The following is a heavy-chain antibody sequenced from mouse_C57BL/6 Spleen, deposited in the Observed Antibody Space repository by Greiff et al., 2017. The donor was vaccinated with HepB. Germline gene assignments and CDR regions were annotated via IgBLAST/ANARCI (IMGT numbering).Heavy chain of an antibody. D-gene: IGHD1-1*01. CDR2: INPNNGGT. CDR3: ARSRHYYGSSFFDY. V-gene: IGHV1-22*01. CDR1: GYTFTDYN. Sequence: EVKLQQSGPELVKPGASVKMSCKASGYTFTDYNMHWVKQSHGKSLEWIGYINPNNGGTSYNQKFKGKATVTVNKSSSTAYMELRSLTSEDSAVYYCARSRHYYGSSFFDYWGQGTTLTVSS. J-gene: IGHJ2*01.